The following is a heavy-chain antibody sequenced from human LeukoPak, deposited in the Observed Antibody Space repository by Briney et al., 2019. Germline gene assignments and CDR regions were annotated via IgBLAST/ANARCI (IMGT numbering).Heavy chain of an antibody. CDR2: IYYSGST. V-gene: IGHV4-59*08. J-gene: IGHJ4*02. Sequence: PSETLSLTCTVSGGSIRSYYWSWIRQPPGKGLEWIGYIYYSGSTNYNPSLKSRVTVSVDTSKSQFSLRLTSVTAADTAVYYCARHADYGGYLDYWGQGTLVTVSS. D-gene: IGHD4-23*01. CDR3: ARHADYGGYLDY. CDR1: GGSIRSYY.